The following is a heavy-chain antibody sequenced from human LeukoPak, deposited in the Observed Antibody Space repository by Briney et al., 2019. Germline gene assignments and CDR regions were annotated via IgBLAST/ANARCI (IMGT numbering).Heavy chain of an antibody. J-gene: IGHJ5*02. CDR1: GFTLSNHW. CDR2: ISGDEIWT. D-gene: IGHD6-19*01. Sequence: GGSLRLSCAASGFTLSNHWMHWVRQAPGKGLVWVSRISGDEIWTSYADSVKGRFTISRDNSKNTLYLQMNSLRAEDTAVYYCARAGYSSGWYNWFDPWGQGTLVTVSS. V-gene: IGHV3-74*01. CDR3: ARAGYSSGWYNWFDP.